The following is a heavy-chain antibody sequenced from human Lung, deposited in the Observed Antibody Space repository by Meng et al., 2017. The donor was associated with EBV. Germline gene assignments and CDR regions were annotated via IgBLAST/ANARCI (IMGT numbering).Heavy chain of an antibody. CDR1: GGSISRGEYY. V-gene: IGHV4-30-4*01. J-gene: IGHJ4*02. Sequence: VQLRGPGPGLVQPSQTLSRPGLVFGGSISRGEYYWSWIRQPPGKGLEWIGYIYYSGRTYYNPSLKSRVTISVDTSKNQFSLKLSSVTAADTAVYYCARGPTTYFDYWGQGTLVTVSS. CDR2: IYYSGRT. CDR3: ARGPTTYFDY. D-gene: IGHD4-17*01.